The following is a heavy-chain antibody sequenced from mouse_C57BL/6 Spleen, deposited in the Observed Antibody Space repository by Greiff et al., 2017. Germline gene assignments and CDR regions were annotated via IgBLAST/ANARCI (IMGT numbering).Heavy chain of an antibody. CDR2: INPSSGYT. CDR3: AREEAYSNYDY. J-gene: IGHJ2*01. CDR1: GYTFPSYT. Sequence: QVQLQQSGAELARPGASVTMSCKASGYTFPSYTLPWVKQRPGQGLEWIGYINPSSGYTKYNQKFKDKATLTADKSSSTAYMQLSSLTSEDSAVYYCAREEAYSNYDYWGQGTTLTVSS. D-gene: IGHD2-5*01. V-gene: IGHV1-4*01.